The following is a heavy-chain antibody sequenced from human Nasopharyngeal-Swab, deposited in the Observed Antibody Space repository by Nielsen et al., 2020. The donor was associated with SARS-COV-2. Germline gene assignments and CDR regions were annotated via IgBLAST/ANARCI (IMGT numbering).Heavy chain of an antibody. V-gene: IGHV3-74*01. J-gene: IGHJ4*02. Sequence: GESLKLSCSASGFPFSSYWIHWVRQAPGKGLVWVARIKSDGSSTNYADSVKGRFTISRDNAKNTLYLQMNSLRAEDTAVYYCARAYYFDSWGQGTLVTVSS. CDR3: ARAYYFDS. CDR1: GFPFSSYW. CDR2: IKSDGSST.